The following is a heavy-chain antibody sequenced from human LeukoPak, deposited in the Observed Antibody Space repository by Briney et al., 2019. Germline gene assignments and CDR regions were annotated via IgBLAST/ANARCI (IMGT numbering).Heavy chain of an antibody. J-gene: IGHJ4*02. D-gene: IGHD1-1*01. CDR1: GFTFSSYS. Sequence: GGSLRLSCAASGFTFSSYSMKWVRQAPGKGLQWVSTISSSSTYIYYVDSVKGRFTISRDNAKNSVYLQMNSLRVDDTAVYYWARWNDFRNGPLDYWGQGTLVPVSS. V-gene: IGHV3-21*01. CDR2: ISSSSTYI. CDR3: ARWNDFRNGPLDY.